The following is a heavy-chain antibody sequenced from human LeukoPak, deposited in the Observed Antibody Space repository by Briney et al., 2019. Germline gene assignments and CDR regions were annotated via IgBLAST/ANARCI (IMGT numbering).Heavy chain of an antibody. CDR1: GYIFSDYW. V-gene: IGHV5-51*01. CDR3: ARLSRPHILDTNWFDS. D-gene: IGHD3-9*01. Sequence: GESLKISCTGSGYIFSDYWIGWLRQMPGKGLEWMGIIYPGDSDVRYSPSFQGQVIMSADKSISTAYLEWSGLKASDTAMYYCARLSRPHILDTNWFDSWGQGSLVTISS. CDR2: IYPGDSDV. J-gene: IGHJ5*01.